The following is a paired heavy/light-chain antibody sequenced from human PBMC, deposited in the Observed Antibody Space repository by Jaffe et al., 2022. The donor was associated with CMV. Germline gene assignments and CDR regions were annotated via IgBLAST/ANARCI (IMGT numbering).Light chain of an antibody. CDR1: QGIRND. V-gene: IGKV1-6*01. CDR2: AAS. CDR3: LQDYNYPYT. Sequence: AIQMTQSPSSLSASVGDRVTITCRASQGIRNDLVWYQQKPGKAPKVLIYAASSLQSGVPSRFSGSGSGTDFTLTISSLQPEDFATYYCLQDYNYPYTFGQGTKLEI. J-gene: IGKJ2*01.
Heavy chain of an antibody. V-gene: IGHV3-23*04. CDR2: IGSGGGST. CDR1: GFSFSTYA. CDR3: AKVLRRPSGTYDY. J-gene: IGHJ4*02. D-gene: IGHD1-26*01. Sequence: EVQLVESGGGLVQPGGSLRLSCAASGFSFSTYAMNWVRQAPGKGLEWVSAIGSGGGSTYYADSVKGRFTISRDNSKNTLYLQMNSLRAEDTAVYYCAKVLRRPSGTYDYWGQGTLVTVSS.